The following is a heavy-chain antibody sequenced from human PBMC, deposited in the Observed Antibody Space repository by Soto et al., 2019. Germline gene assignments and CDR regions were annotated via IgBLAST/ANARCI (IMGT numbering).Heavy chain of an antibody. CDR1: GFTFSSYA. J-gene: IGHJ6*02. CDR3: AKDKSPGRERITIFGVVIYYYGMDV. CDR2: ISGSGGST. D-gene: IGHD3-3*01. V-gene: IGHV3-23*01. Sequence: GGSLRLSCAASGFTFSSYAMSWVRQAPGKGLEWVSAISGSGGSTYYADSVKGRFTISRDNSKNTLYLQMNSLRAEDTAVYYCAKDKSPGRERITIFGVVIYYYGMDVWGQWTTVIVSS.